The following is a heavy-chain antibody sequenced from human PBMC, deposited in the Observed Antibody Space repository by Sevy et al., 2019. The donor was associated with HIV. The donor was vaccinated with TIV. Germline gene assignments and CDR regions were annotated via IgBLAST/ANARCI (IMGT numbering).Heavy chain of an antibody. D-gene: IGHD2-15*01. CDR1: GFTFSNYW. J-gene: IGHJ4*02. CDR3: VRDGLASATDFDY. CDR2: IKEDGSDK. Sequence: GSLRLSCEVSGFTFSNYWMTWVRQAPGKGLEWEANIKEDGSDKYYGDSVKGRFSLSRDNAKNSLYLQMDSLRAEDTAVYYCVRDGLASATDFDYWGQGTLVTVSS. V-gene: IGHV3-7*01.